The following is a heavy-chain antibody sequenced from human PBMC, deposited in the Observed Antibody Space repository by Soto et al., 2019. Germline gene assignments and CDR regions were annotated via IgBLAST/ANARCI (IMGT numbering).Heavy chain of an antibody. J-gene: IGHJ4*02. D-gene: IGHD3-10*01. Sequence: LRLSCAASGFTFSSYAMSWVRQAPGKGLEWVSAISGSGGSTYYADSVKGRFTISRDNSKNTLYLQMNSLRAEDTAVYYCAKESRYGSGVPYDYWGQGTLVTVSS. CDR1: GFTFSSYA. V-gene: IGHV3-23*01. CDR3: AKESRYGSGVPYDY. CDR2: ISGSGGST.